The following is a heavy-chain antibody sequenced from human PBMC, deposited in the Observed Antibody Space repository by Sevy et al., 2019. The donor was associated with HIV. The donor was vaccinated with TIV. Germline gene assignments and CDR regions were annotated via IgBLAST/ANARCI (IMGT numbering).Heavy chain of an antibody. CDR3: ASGGPSGYTGWHGAFGI. D-gene: IGHD3-22*01. CDR1: GFTFSSYA. Sequence: GGSLRLSCAASGFTFSSYAMHWVRQAPGKGLEWVAVISYDGSNKYYADSVKGRFTISRDNSKNSLYLQMNSLRAEDTAVYYCASGGPSGYTGWHGAFGIWGQGTMVSVSS. CDR2: ISYDGSNK. J-gene: IGHJ3*02. V-gene: IGHV3-30-3*01.